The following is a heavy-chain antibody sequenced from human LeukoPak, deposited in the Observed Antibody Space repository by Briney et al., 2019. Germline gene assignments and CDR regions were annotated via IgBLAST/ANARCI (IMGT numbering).Heavy chain of an antibody. V-gene: IGHV4-59*01. D-gene: IGHD2-15*01. CDR3: ARGGGSGPRDYYYGMDV. CDR2: IYYSGST. CDR1: GGSISSYY. J-gene: IGHJ6*02. Sequence: SETLSLTCIVSGGSISSYYWSWIRQPPGKGLEWIGYIYYSGSTNYNPSLKSRVTISVDTSKNQFSLKLSSVTAADTAVYYCARGGGSGPRDYYYGMDVWGQGTTVTVSS.